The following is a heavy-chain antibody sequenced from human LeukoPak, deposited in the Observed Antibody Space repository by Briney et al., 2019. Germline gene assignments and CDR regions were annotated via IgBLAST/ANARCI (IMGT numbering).Heavy chain of an antibody. CDR3: ARVWRYCSSTSCPGPLDY. CDR1: GGSFSDYY. J-gene: IGHJ4*02. V-gene: IGHV4-34*01. Sequence: SETLSLTCAVYGGSFSDYYWSWIRQPPGKGLEWIGEINHSGSTNYNPSLKSRVTISVDTSKNQLPLKLSSVTAADTAVYYCARVWRYCSSTSCPGPLDYWGQGTLVTVSS. CDR2: INHSGST. D-gene: IGHD2-2*01.